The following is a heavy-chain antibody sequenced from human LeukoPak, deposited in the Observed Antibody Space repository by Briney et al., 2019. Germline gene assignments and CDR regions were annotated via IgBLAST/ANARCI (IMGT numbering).Heavy chain of an antibody. D-gene: IGHD3-22*01. CDR2: IYYSGST. J-gene: IGHJ3*02. CDR3: ARDLTRITMTPDAFDI. V-gene: IGHV4-39*07. Sequence: SETLSLTCTVSGGSISSSSYYWSWIRQPPGKGLEWIGSIYYSGSTYYNPSLKSRVTISVDTSKNQFSLKLSSVTAADTAVYYCARDLTRITMTPDAFDIWGQGTMVTVSS. CDR1: GGSISSSSYY.